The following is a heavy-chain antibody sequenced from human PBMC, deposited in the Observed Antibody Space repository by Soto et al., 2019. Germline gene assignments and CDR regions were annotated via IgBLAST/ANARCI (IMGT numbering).Heavy chain of an antibody. J-gene: IGHJ6*02. CDR3: ARSAQGLLWFGELWGYYGMDV. CDR1: GGSFSGYY. Sequence: PSETLSLTCAVYGGSFSGYYWSWIRQPPGKGLEWIGEINHSGSTNYNPSLKSRVTISVDTSKNQFSLKLSSVTAADTAVYYCARSAQGLLWFGELWGYYGMDVWGQGTTVTVSS. D-gene: IGHD3-10*01. CDR2: INHSGST. V-gene: IGHV4-34*01.